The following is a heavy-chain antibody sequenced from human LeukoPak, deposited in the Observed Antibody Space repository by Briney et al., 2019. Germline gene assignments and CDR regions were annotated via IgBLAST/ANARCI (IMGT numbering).Heavy chain of an antibody. CDR3: ARGDCSATSCYYFDN. Sequence: GGSLRLSCAASGLRFSGHYMRWIRQAPGKGLEWISYISSTITTIYYADSVKGRFTISRDNAKNSLYLQMSSLRAEDTAVYYCARGDCSATSCYYFDNWGQGTLVTVSS. J-gene: IGHJ4*02. D-gene: IGHD2-15*01. CDR2: ISSTITTI. V-gene: IGHV3-11*04. CDR1: GLRFSGHY.